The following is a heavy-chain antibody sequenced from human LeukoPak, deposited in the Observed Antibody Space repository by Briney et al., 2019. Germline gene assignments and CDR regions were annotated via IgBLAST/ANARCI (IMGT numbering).Heavy chain of an antibody. Sequence: SETLSLTCTVSGGSISSGSYYWSWIRQPAGKGLEWIGRIYTSGSTNYNPSLKSRVTISVDTSRNQFSLKLSSVTAADTAVYYCARSLLLVGATGKDYYYCYMDVWGKGTTVTVSS. J-gene: IGHJ6*03. CDR2: IYTSGST. D-gene: IGHD1-26*01. CDR3: ARSLLLVGATGKDYYYCYMDV. CDR1: GGSISSGSYY. V-gene: IGHV4-61*02.